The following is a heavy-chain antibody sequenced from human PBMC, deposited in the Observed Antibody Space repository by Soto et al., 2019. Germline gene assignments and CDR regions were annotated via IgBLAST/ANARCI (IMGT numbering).Heavy chain of an antibody. V-gene: IGHV3-74*01. CDR3: ARDESMVKERWFAP. CDR1: GFTFIGYW. Sequence: EVQLVESGGGLVQPGGSLRLSCAASGFTFIGYWMHWVRQGPGKGLVWVSSINNDGSDTTYADSVKGRFTMSRDNAKNMVYLQMNSLRVDYTAVYYCARDESMVKERWFAPWGQGTLVTVSS. J-gene: IGHJ5*02. CDR2: INNDGSDT. D-gene: IGHD6-25*01.